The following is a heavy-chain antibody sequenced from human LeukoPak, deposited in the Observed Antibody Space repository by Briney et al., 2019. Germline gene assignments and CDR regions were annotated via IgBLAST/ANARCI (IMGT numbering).Heavy chain of an antibody. J-gene: IGHJ4*02. V-gene: IGHV7-4-1*02. CDR2: IHPSTGNP. Sequence: ASVKVSCKASGYRFTNYAMNWVRQAPGQGLEWMGWIHPSTGNPAYAQGFTGRFVFSLDTSVSTTYLHISSLKAEDTAVYFCARAFQSLGGLSLPDYWGLGTLVTVSS. D-gene: IGHD3-16*02. CDR3: ARAFQSLGGLSLPDY. CDR1: GYRFTNYA.